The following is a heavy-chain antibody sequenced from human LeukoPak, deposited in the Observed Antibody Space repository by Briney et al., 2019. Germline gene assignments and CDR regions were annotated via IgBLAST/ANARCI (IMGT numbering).Heavy chain of an antibody. D-gene: IGHD2-2*01. J-gene: IGHJ4*02. CDR3: ARDVVPAALLMPDF. CDR1: GLSFNTYT. V-gene: IGHV3-30-3*01. CDR2: ISYDGNRK. Sequence: GRSLRLSCAASGLSFNTYTMHWVRQAPGKGLEWVELISYDGNRKHHADSVKGRFTISRDDSKNTVFLQMNSLTAEDTAMYYCARDVVPAALLMPDFWGQGTLVTVSS.